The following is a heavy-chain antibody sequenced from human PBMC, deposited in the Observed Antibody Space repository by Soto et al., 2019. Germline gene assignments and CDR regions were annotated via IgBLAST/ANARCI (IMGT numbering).Heavy chain of an antibody. CDR1: GGSISSSSYY. J-gene: IGHJ4*02. CDR2: IYYSGST. CDR3: ARNLYCSSTSCYGVLDY. Sequence: SEILSLTCTVSGGSISSSSYYWGWIRQPPGKGLEWIGSIYYSGSTYYNPSLKSRVTISVDTSKNQFSLKLSSVTAADTAVYYCARNLYCSSTSCYGVLDYWGQGTLVTVSS. D-gene: IGHD2-2*01. V-gene: IGHV4-39*01.